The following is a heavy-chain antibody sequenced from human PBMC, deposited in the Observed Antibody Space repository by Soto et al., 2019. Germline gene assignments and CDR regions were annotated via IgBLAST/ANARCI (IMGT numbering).Heavy chain of an antibody. CDR2: IYYSGST. Sequence: PSETLSLTCTVSGGSISSYYWSWLRQPPGKGLEWIGYIYYSGSTNYNPSLKSRVTISVDTSKNQFSLKLSSVTAADTAVYYCARVRRFLEWRPMGGMDVWGQGTTVTVSS. D-gene: IGHD3-3*01. V-gene: IGHV4-59*01. J-gene: IGHJ6*02. CDR3: ARVRRFLEWRPMGGMDV. CDR1: GGSISSYY.